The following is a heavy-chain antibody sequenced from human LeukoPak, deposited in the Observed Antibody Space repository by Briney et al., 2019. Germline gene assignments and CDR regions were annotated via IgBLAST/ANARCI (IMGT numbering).Heavy chain of an antibody. D-gene: IGHD2-21*02. CDR3: ARGWGDWMSLDDY. J-gene: IGHJ4*02. V-gene: IGHV3-21*01. Sequence: GGSLRLSCAASGFTFSSYSMNWVRQAPGKGLEWVSSISSSSSYIYYADSVKGRFTISRDNAKNSLSPQMNSLRAEDTAVYYCARGWGDWMSLDDYWGQGTLVTVSS. CDR2: ISSSSSYI. CDR1: GFTFSSYS.